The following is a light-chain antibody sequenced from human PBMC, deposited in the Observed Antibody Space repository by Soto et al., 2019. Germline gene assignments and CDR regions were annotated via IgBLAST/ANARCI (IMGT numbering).Light chain of an antibody. J-gene: IGLJ2*01. V-gene: IGLV2-23*01. CDR2: EGT. CDR3: SSYAGSSTHVV. CDR1: SSDFGSYNL. Sequence: QSALTQPASVSGSPGQSITISCTGTSSDFGSYNLVSWYQQHPAKAPKLIIYEGTKRPSGVSNRFSGSKSGNTASLTISGLQAEDEADYYCSSYAGSSTHVVFGGGTQLTVL.